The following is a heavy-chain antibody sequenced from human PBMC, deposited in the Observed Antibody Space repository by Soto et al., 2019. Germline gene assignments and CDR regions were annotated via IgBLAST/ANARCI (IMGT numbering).Heavy chain of an antibody. J-gene: IGHJ4*02. CDR3: ARDCSLGNRWYRWLSR. CDR2: ISSSSTNI. Sequence: GSLRLSCAASGFTLSTYAINWVRQAPGKGLERVAYISSSSTNIQYAGSVKGRFTISRDTAKNSLYLQMNNLRDDVTVVYFCARDCSLGNRWYRWLSRWGKVPRVTVCS. CDR1: GFTLSTYA. D-gene: IGHD2-15*01. V-gene: IGHV3-48*02.